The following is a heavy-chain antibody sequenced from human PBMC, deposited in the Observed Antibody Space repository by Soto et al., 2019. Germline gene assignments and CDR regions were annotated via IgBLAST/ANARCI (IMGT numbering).Heavy chain of an antibody. CDR1: GYTFSNYG. V-gene: IGHV1-18*01. CDR2: ISAYSGNT. J-gene: IGHJ4*02. Sequence: QVQLVQSGAEVKKPGASVKVSCKASGYTFSNYGISWVRQAPGQGLEWMGWISAYSGNTKNAQKLQGRVPMTTDTPTSTAYMELRRLRSDDTAVYYCASDSPPVAYWGQGTLATVSS. CDR3: ASDSPPVAY.